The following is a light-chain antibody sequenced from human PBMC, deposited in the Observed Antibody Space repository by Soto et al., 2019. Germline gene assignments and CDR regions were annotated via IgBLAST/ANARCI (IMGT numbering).Light chain of an antibody. CDR3: AAWAYSLSGPV. CDR1: SSNIGSNY. V-gene: IGLV1-47*01. Sequence: QSVLTQPPSASGTPGQRVTISCSGSSSNIGSNYVYWYQQLPGTAPKLLIYRNNQRPSGVPDRFSGSKSSTSASLAISGLRPEDEADYYYAAWAYSLSGPVFGGGTQLTVL. CDR2: RNN. J-gene: IGLJ7*01.